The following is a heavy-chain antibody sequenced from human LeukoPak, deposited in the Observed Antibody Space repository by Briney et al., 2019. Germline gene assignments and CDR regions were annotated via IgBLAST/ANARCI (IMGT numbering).Heavy chain of an antibody. CDR3: ARGTLGGSGRYYYYYMDV. Sequence: GGSLRLSCVASGFTLSSYAMSWVRQAPGKGLEWVSVIYSGGSTYYADSVKGRFTISRDNSKNTLYLQMNSLRAEDTAVYYCARGTLGGSGRYYYYYMDVWGKGTTVTISS. D-gene: IGHD3-10*01. CDR2: IYSGGST. CDR1: GFTLSSYA. V-gene: IGHV3-53*01. J-gene: IGHJ6*03.